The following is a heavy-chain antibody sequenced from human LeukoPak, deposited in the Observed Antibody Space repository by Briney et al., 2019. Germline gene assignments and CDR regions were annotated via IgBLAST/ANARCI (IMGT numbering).Heavy chain of an antibody. V-gene: IGHV3-23*01. CDR1: GFTYSSYA. J-gene: IGHJ5*02. CDR2: ISGSGRST. CDR3: ARALRDFTWLPWFDP. D-gene: IGHD3-9*01. Sequence: GGSLRLSCAASGFTYSSYAMRWVREAPGKGLEGVSAISGSGRSTYYAASVKGRFTISRDKAKHTLYLQMSSLRAEDTAVYYCARALRDFTWLPWFDPWGQGTLVTVSS.